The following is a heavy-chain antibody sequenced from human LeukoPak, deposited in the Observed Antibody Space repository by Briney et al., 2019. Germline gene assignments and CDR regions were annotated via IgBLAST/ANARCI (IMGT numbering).Heavy chain of an antibody. Sequence: SETLSLTCTVSGGSISSYYWGWIRQPPGKGLEWIGYIHYSGSTNYNPSLKSRVTISVDTSKNQFSLKLSSVTAADTAVYYCARYAFNWNSVFDYWGHGTLVTVSS. CDR3: ARYAFNWNSVFDY. CDR1: GGSISSYY. CDR2: IHYSGST. D-gene: IGHD1/OR15-1a*01. J-gene: IGHJ4*01. V-gene: IGHV4-59*08.